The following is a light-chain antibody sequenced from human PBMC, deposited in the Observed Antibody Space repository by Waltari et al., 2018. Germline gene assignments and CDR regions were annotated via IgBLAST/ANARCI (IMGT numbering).Light chain of an antibody. CDR2: EVI. J-gene: IGLJ3*02. V-gene: IGLV2-23*02. CDR3: CSYAGRNIWV. CDR1: SIDVGFYNL. Sequence: QSALTQPASVSGSPGQSITISSPVTSIDVGFYNLVSWYQQHPGKAPELVVYEVISRPAGVSNRFSGSKSGNTASLTISGLQAEDEADNYCCSYAGRNIWVFGGGTKLTVL.